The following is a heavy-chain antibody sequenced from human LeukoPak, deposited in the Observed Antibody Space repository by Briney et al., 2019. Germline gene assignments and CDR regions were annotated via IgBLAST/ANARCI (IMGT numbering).Heavy chain of an antibody. J-gene: IGHJ4*02. CDR1: GGTFSSYA. V-gene: IGHV1-69*04. CDR2: IIPILGIA. CDR3: ARNEMSSSGSYDY. Sequence: SVKVSCKASGGTFSSYAISWVRQAPGQGLEWMGRIIPILGIANYAQKFQGRVTITADKSTSTAYMELSSLRSEDTAVYYCARNEMSSSGSYDYWGQGTLVTVSS. D-gene: IGHD6-19*01.